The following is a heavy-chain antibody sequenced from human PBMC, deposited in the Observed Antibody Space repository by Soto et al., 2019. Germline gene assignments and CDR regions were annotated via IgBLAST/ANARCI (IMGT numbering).Heavy chain of an antibody. J-gene: IGHJ6*02. CDR2: IIPIFGTA. Sequence: QVQLVQSGAEVKKPGSSVKVSCKASGGTFSSYGISWVRQAPGQGLEWMGGIIPIFGTANYAQKFQGRVTITADESTSTAYMELSRLRSEDTAVYYCARAVERIYYYYGMDVWGQGTTVTVSS. CDR3: ARAVERIYYYYGMDV. CDR1: GGTFSSYG. V-gene: IGHV1-69*12.